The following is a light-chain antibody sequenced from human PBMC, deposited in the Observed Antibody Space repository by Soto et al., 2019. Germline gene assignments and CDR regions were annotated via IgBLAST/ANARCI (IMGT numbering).Light chain of an antibody. CDR3: QQYNIWPRT. J-gene: IGKJ2*01. Sequence: EIVVTQSPATLSVSPGERATLSCRASQSVSSNLAWYQQKPGQTPRLLMYGASTRATGIPARFSGSGSGTEFTLTISSLQSEDFAVYYCQQYNIWPRTFGQGTKLEIK. CDR2: GAS. CDR1: QSVSSN. V-gene: IGKV3-15*01.